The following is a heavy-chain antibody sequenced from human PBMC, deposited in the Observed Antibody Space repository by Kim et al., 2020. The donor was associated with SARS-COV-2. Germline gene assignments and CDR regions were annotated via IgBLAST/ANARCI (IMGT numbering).Heavy chain of an antibody. CDR2: IKSKTDGGTT. Sequence: GGSLRLSCAASGFTFSNAWMSWVRQAPGKGLEWVGRIKSKTDGGTTDYAAPVKGRFTISRDDSKNTLYLQMNSLKTEDTAVYYCTTDLDPAGGRVYWGQGTLVTVSS. J-gene: IGHJ4*02. CDR1: GFTFSNAW. V-gene: IGHV3-15*01. CDR3: TTDLDPAGGRVY. D-gene: IGHD6-25*01.